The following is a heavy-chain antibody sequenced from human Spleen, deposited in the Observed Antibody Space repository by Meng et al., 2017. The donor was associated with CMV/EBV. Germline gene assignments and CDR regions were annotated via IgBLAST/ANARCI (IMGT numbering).Heavy chain of an antibody. J-gene: IGHJ6*02. D-gene: IGHD3-22*01. CDR3: ASTYYYDSNGYPALNYYYYYGMDV. Sequence: SVKVSCKASGGTFSSYVISWVRQAPGQGLEWMGGIIPMFGTANYAQKFQGRVTITTDESTNTAYMELSSLRSEDTAIYYCASTYYYDSNGYPALNYYYYYGMDVWGQGTTVTVSS. CDR2: IIPMFGTA. CDR1: GGTFSSYV. V-gene: IGHV1-69*05.